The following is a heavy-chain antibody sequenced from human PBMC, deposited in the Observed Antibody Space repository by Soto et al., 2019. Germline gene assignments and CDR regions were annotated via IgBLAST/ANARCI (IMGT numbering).Heavy chain of an antibody. CDR3: ARGGAYYYGSGSYYIMDV. CDR1: GCTFSSYN. CDR2: INPNSGST. Sequence: ASVKVSCKASGCTFSSYNIHWVRQAPGQGLEWMGWINPNSGSTNYAQKLQGWVTMTRDTSISTAYMELSRLRSDDTALYYCARGGAYYYGSGSYYIMDVWGKGTTVTVSS. D-gene: IGHD3-10*01. J-gene: IGHJ6*03. V-gene: IGHV1-2*04.